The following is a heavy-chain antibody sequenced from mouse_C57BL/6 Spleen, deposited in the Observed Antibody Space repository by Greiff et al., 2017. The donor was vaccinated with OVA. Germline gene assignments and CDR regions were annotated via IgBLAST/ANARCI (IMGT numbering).Heavy chain of an antibody. V-gene: IGHV5-17*01. D-gene: IGHD4-1*01. CDR3: ARPNWDGGFAY. CDR1: GFTFSDYG. CDR2: ISSGSSTI. J-gene: IGHJ3*01. Sequence: EVQRVESGGGLVKPGGSLKLSCAASGFTFSDYGMHWVRQAPEKGLEWVAYISSGSSTIYYADTVKGRFTISRDNAKNTLFLQMTSLRSEDTAMYYCARPNWDGGFAYWGQGTLVTVSA.